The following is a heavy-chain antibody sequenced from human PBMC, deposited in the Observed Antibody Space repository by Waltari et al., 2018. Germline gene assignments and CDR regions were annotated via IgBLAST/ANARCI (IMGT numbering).Heavy chain of an antibody. Sequence: EVQLLETGGGLVKPGGSMGLSCAGPGFTFGSNAMSWVRRPPGKGVELFSASSGSGGSTYYADSVKGRFTISRDNSKNTLYLQMNILRAEDTAVYYCAKDTGKMATTCFDYWGQGTLVTVSS. CDR1: GFTFGSNA. D-gene: IGHD1-1*01. V-gene: IGHV3-23*01. CDR2: SSGSGGST. J-gene: IGHJ4*02. CDR3: AKDTGKMATTCFDY.